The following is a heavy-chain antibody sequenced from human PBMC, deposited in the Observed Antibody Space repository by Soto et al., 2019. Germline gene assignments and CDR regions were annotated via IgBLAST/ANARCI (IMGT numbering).Heavy chain of an antibody. D-gene: IGHD2-2*01. CDR1: GFTFSSYA. Sequence: PGGSLRLSCAASGFTFSSYAMHWVRQAPGKGLEWVAVISYDGSNKYYADSVKGRFTISRDNSKNTLYLQMNSLRAEDTAVYYCARDRGYCSSTSCYRLGFLDYWGQGTLVTVSS. CDR3: ARDRGYCSSTSCYRLGFLDY. CDR2: ISYDGSNK. J-gene: IGHJ4*02. V-gene: IGHV3-30-3*01.